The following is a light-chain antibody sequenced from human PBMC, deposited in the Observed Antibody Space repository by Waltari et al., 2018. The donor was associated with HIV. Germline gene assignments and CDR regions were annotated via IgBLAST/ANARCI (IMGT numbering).Light chain of an antibody. J-gene: IGLJ2*01. V-gene: IGLV2-14*01. CDR1: SSDVGGYDY. Sequence: QSALTQPASVSGSPGQSITISCTGTSSDVGGYDYVSWYQQPPGKAPKLIIYDVTNRPSWVSNRFSGAKYGNTASLTISGLQAEDEADYYCSSYTTSSTVVFGGGTKLTVL. CDR3: SSYTTSSTVV. CDR2: DVT.